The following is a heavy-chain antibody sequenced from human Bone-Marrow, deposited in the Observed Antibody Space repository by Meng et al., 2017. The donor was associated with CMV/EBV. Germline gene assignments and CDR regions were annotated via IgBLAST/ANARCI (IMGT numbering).Heavy chain of an antibody. V-gene: IGHV3-21*01. CDR1: GFTFSSYS. J-gene: IGHJ4*02. CDR3: ARDKGELVGAPVV. D-gene: IGHD1-26*01. Sequence: GESLKICCAASGFTFSSYSMNWVRQAPGKGLEWVSSISSSSSYIYYADSVKGRFTISRDNAKNSLYLQMNSLRAEDTAVYYCARDKGELVGAPVVWGQGTLVTVSS. CDR2: ISSSSSYI.